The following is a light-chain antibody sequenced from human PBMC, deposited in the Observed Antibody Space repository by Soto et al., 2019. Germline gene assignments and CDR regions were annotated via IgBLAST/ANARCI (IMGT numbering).Light chain of an antibody. J-gene: IGLJ2*01. CDR2: EVN. CDR1: SSDVGGYNY. Sequence: QSALTQPPSASGSPGQSVTISCTGTSSDVGGYNYVSWYQQHPGKAPKLMIYEVNKRPSGVPDRFSGSKSGNTASLTVSGLKAEDEAHYYCSSYSGSNGLLFGGGTKVTVL. V-gene: IGLV2-8*01. CDR3: SSYSGSNGLL.